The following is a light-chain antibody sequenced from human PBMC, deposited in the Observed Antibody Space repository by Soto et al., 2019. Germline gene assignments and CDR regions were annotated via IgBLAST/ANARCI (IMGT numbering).Light chain of an antibody. CDR2: AAS. Sequence: AIRMTQSPSSVSASTGDRVTITCRASQGISSYLAWYQQKPGKAPKLLIYAASNLEAWVPSRFRGSGSGTDFTFTISRLQPEDIATYYCQQYENLPTFGQGTRLEIK. J-gene: IGKJ5*01. CDR3: QQYENLPT. V-gene: IGKV1-8*01. CDR1: QGISSY.